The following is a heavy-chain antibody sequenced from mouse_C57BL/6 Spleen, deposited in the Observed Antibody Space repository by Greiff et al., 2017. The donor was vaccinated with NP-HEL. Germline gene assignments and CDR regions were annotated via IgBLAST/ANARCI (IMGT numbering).Heavy chain of an antibody. V-gene: IGHV5-17*01. Sequence: EVQLVESGGGLVKPGGSLKLSCAASGFTFSDYGMHWVRQAPEKGLEWVAYISSGSSTIYYADTVKGRFTISRDNAKNTLFLQMTSLRSEDTAMYYCARSSYVGAWFAYWGQGTLVTVSA. D-gene: IGHD1-1*01. CDR2: ISSGSSTI. CDR1: GFTFSDYG. CDR3: ARSSYVGAWFAY. J-gene: IGHJ3*01.